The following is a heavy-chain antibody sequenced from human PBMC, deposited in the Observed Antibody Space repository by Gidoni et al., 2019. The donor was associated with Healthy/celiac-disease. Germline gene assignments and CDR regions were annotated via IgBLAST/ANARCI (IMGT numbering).Heavy chain of an antibody. Sequence: QVQLQESGPGLVKPSQILSLTCPVSGDSISSGEYYWSWIRQRPGKGLEWIGYIYSRGTTSYTPSLKSRVAISVDTSKNQFSLYLRSVTAADTAVYYCARTRAYSGTYCDFDHWGQGTLVTVSS. V-gene: IGHV4-31*03. J-gene: IGHJ4*02. D-gene: IGHD1-26*01. CDR2: IYSRGTT. CDR1: GDSISSGEYY. CDR3: ARTRAYSGTYCDFDH.